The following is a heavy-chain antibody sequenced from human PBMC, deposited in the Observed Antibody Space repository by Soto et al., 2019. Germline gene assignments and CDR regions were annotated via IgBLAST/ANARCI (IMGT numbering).Heavy chain of an antibody. CDR2: INHSGST. CDR3: ARDKITGLFDY. J-gene: IGHJ4*02. D-gene: IGHD2-8*02. CDR1: GGAFSGYY. Sequence: QVQLQQWGAGLLKPSETLSLTCAVYGGAFSGYYWTWIRQPPGTGLEWIGEINHSGSTNYNPSLKSRVTISVDTSKNQFSLKLTSVPAADTAVYYCARDKITGLFDYWGQGTLVTVSS. V-gene: IGHV4-34*01.